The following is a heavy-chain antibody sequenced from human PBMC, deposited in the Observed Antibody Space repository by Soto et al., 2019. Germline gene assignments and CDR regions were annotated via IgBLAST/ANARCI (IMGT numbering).Heavy chain of an antibody. CDR3: ARDRSGYDGHYSFDY. Sequence: SETLSLTCAVSGGPISGYYWSWIRQPAGTGLEWIGRIYPSGSTSYNPSLNRRVTMSVDTSKNQFSLKLSSVTAADTAVYYCARDRSGYDGHYSFDYWGQGNLVTVSS. CDR1: GGPISGYY. J-gene: IGHJ4*02. CDR2: IYPSGST. D-gene: IGHD5-12*01. V-gene: IGHV4-4*07.